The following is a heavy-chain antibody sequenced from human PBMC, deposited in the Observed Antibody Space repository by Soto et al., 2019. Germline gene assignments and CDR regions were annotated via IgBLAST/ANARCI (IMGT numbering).Heavy chain of an antibody. CDR2: INPNSGGT. Sequence: GASVKVSCKASGYTFTGYYMHWVRQAPGQGLEWMGWINPNSGGTNYAQKFQGWVTMTRDTSISTAYMELSRLRSDDTAVYYCARDVDTAMVGAPPVKDVPNPLQALPWG. D-gene: IGHD5-18*01. V-gene: IGHV1-2*04. J-gene: IGHJ5*02. CDR3: ARDVDTAMVGAPPVKDVPNPLQALP. CDR1: GYTFTGYY.